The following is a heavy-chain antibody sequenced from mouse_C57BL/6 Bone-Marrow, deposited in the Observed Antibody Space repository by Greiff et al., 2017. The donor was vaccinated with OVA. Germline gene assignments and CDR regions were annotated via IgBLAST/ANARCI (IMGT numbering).Heavy chain of an antibody. D-gene: IGHD2-12*01. J-gene: IGHJ2*01. Sequence: QVQLQQSGAELVRPGASVTLSCKASGYTFTDYEMHWVKQTPVHGLEWIGAIDPETGGTAYNQKFKGKAILTADKSSSTAYMELRSLTSEDSAVYYFTRSYSNDGDFDYWGQGTTLTVSS. V-gene: IGHV1-15*01. CDR1: GYTFTDYE. CDR3: TRSYSNDGDFDY. CDR2: IDPETGGT.